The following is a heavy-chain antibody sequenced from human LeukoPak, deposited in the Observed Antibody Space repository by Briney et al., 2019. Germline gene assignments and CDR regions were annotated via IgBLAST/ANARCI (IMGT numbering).Heavy chain of an antibody. CDR3: ARDDYDSSGYSIDY. J-gene: IGHJ4*02. V-gene: IGHV3-33*01. CDR1: RFTFDDYD. D-gene: IGHD3-22*01. CDR2: ICYDASNE. Sequence: PGGSVSLSCTASRFTFDDYDMRWFRQAPGKGRVGVVDICYDASNEYYADSVKVRFTISRDNSKNTLYLKMNSLRAEDTDVYYCARDDYDSSGYSIDYWGQGTLVTVSS.